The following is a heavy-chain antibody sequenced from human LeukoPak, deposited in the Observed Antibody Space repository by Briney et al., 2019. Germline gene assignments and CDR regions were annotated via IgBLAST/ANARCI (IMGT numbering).Heavy chain of an antibody. J-gene: IGHJ4*02. CDR1: GFIFSTFW. D-gene: IGHD6-13*01. Sequence: QPGGSLRLSSAASGFIFSTFWMGWVRQAPGKGLEWVANIKQDGSEKYYVDSVEGRFTISRDNAKNSLFLQMNSLRVEDTAVYYCARILWYDRSWDFDYWGQGTLVTVSS. V-gene: IGHV3-7*04. CDR3: ARILWYDRSWDFDY. CDR2: IKQDGSEK.